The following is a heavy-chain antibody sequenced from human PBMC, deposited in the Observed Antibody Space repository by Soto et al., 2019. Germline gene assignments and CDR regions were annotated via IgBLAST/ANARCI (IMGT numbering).Heavy chain of an antibody. J-gene: IGHJ4*02. CDR3: ARDHYGSGTYPLY. CDR2: IKQDGSEK. Sequence: AGGSLRLSCAASGFTLSSDWMSWVRQAPGKGLEWVANIKQDGSEKYYVDSVKGRFTISRDNAKNSLYLQMNSLKAEDTAVYYCARDHYGSGTYPLYWGQGTLVTVSS. CDR1: GFTLSSDW. V-gene: IGHV3-7*01. D-gene: IGHD3-10*01.